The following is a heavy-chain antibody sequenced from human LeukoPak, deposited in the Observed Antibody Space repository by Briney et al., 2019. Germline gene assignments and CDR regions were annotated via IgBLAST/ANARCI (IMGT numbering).Heavy chain of an antibody. CDR1: GFSFSSYG. CDR3: ARERTGHYGMDV. V-gene: IGHV3-74*01. D-gene: IGHD1-14*01. J-gene: IGHJ6*02. CDR2: INSDGTST. Sequence: GGSLRLSCAASGFSFSSYGMHWVRQAPGKGLVWVSRINSDGTSTSYADSVKGRFTMSRDNAKNTLYLQMNSLRAEDTAVYYCARERTGHYGMDVWGQGTTVTVSS.